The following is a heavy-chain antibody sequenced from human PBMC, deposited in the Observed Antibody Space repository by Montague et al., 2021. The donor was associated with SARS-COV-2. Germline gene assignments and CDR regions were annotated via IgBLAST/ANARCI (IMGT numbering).Heavy chain of an antibody. V-gene: IGHV4-30-2*05. Sequence: YYNPSLKSRVTISVDTSKNQFSLKLSSVTAADTAVYYCSSGFWTYYTNFWVISSIGEFEYWGQGTLVT. CDR3: SSGFWTYYTNFWVISSIGEFEY. D-gene: IGHD2-8*01. J-gene: IGHJ4*02.